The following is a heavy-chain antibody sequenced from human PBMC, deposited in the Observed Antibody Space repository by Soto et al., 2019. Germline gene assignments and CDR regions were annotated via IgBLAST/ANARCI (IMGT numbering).Heavy chain of an antibody. J-gene: IGHJ5*02. Sequence: XSVKVSCTASGYPFTSYDINWVRQATGQGLEWMGWMNPNSGNTGYAQKFQGRVTMTRNTSISTAYMELSSLRSEDTAVYYCARDSGDYDWFDPWGQGTLVTVSS. V-gene: IGHV1-8*01. CDR3: ARDSGDYDWFDP. CDR1: GYPFTSYD. D-gene: IGHD4-17*01. CDR2: MNPNSGNT.